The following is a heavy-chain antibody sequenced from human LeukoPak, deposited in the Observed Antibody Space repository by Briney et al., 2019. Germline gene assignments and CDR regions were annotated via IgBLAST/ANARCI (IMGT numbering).Heavy chain of an antibody. V-gene: IGHV1-69*13. D-gene: IGHD2-21*02. CDR2: IIPILGTA. CDR1: GYTFSGYY. Sequence: GASVKVSCKASGYTFSGYYMHWVRQAPGQGLEWMGGIIPILGTANYAQKFQGRVTITADEPTSTAYMELSSLRSEDTAFYHCAASPTGDSPGYWGQGTLVTVSS. J-gene: IGHJ4*02. CDR3: AASPTGDSPGY.